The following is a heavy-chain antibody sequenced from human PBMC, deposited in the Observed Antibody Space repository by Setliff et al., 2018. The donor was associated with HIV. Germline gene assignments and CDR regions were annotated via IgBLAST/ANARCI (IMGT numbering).Heavy chain of an antibody. CDR2: IYHSGTT. J-gene: IGHJ4*02. CDR3: ARQPLYNDYDWRSYYFDY. CDR1: GYPISSGYY. D-gene: IGHD5-12*01. Sequence: KPSETLSLTCTVSGYPISSGYYWGWIRQPPGKGLEWIGSIYHSGTTYYNPSLKSRVTISLDTSKNQFSLELRSVTAADTAVYYCARQPLYNDYDWRSYYFDYWGQGSLVTVSS. V-gene: IGHV4-38-2*02.